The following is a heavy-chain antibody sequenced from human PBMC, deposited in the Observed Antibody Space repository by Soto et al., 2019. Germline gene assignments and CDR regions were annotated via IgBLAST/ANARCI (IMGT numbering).Heavy chain of an antibody. J-gene: IGHJ3*02. CDR2: ISSTSSPI. D-gene: IGHD2-2*02. V-gene: IGHV3-21*01. CDR1: GFTFSSYS. CDR3: VRGGRGYTKDDVFDI. Sequence: QLVESGGGLVRPGGSLRLSCADSGFTFSSYSMNWVRQAPGKGLEWVSSISSTSSPIFYADSVEGRFAISRDNANRTLYLQMNSLRVEDTAVYYCVRGGRGYTKDDVFDIWGLGTMVTVSS.